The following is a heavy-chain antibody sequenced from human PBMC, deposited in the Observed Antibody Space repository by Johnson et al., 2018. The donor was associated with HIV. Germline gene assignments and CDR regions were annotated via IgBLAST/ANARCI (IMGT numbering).Heavy chain of an antibody. D-gene: IGHD1-26*01. J-gene: IGHJ3*02. V-gene: IGHV3-20*04. CDR3: ARDRIVGADYDAFDI. CDR1: GFTFDDYG. CDR2: INWNGGST. Sequence: VQLVESGGGLVQPGGSLRLSCAASGFTFDDYGMSWVRQAPGKGLEWVSGINWNGGSTGYADSVKGRFTISRDNAKNSLYLQMNSLRAEDTALYYCARDRIVGADYDAFDIWGQGTMVTVSS.